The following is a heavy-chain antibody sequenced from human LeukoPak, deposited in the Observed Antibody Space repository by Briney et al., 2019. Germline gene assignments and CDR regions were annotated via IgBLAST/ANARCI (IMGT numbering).Heavy chain of an antibody. D-gene: IGHD4-11*01. CDR3: ARDLTYSNLTFDY. V-gene: IGHV3-30-3*01. CDR2: ISYDGSNK. J-gene: IGHJ4*02. Sequence: GGSLRLSCAASGFTFSSYAMHWVRQAPGKGLEWVAVISYDGSNKYYADSVKGRFTISRDNSKNTLYLQMNSLRAEDTAVYYCARDLTYSNLTFDYWGQGTLVTVSS. CDR1: GFTFSSYA.